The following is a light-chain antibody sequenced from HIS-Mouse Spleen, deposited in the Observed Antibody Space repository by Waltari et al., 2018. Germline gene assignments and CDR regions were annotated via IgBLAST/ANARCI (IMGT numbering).Light chain of an antibody. CDR1: QSVLYSSNNKNY. V-gene: IGKV4-1*01. J-gene: IGKJ4*01. CDR2: WAS. Sequence: DIVMTQSPDSLAVSLGERATINGTSSQSVLYSSNNKNYLAWYQQQPGQPPKLLIYWASTRESGVPDRFSGSGSGTDFTLTISSLQAEDVAVYYCQQYYSTPTFGGGTKVEIK. CDR3: QQYYSTPT.